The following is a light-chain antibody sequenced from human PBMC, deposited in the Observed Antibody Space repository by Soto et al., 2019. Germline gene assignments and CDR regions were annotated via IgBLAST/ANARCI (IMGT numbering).Light chain of an antibody. Sequence: EFVLTQSPGTLSLSPGERATLSCRASQSLTNSFIAWYQQRPGQAPRLLIYGASTRATGIPARFSGSGSGTEFTLTISSLQSEDFAVYYCQQYNNWPPSFGGGTKVDIK. J-gene: IGKJ4*01. CDR2: GAS. V-gene: IGKV3-15*01. CDR1: QSLTNS. CDR3: QQYNNWPPS.